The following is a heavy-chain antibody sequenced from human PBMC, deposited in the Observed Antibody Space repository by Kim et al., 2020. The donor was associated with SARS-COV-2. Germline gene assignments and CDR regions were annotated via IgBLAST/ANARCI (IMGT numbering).Heavy chain of an antibody. CDR3: ATLPHMTTVTFSGWDLYYYGMDV. CDR2: IIPIFGTA. CDR1: GGTFSSYA. V-gene: IGHV1-69*13. D-gene: IGHD4-4*01. Sequence: SVKVSCKASGGTFSSYAISWVRQAPGQGLEWMGGIIPIFGTANYAQKFQGRVTITADESTSTAYMELSSLRSEDTAVYYCATLPHMTTVTFSGWDLYYYGMDVWGQGTTVTVSS. J-gene: IGHJ6*02.